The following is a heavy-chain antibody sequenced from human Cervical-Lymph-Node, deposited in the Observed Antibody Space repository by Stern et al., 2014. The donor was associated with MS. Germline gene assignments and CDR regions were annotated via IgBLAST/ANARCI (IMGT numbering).Heavy chain of an antibody. J-gene: IGHJ4*02. CDR2: IYPYDSDA. V-gene: IGHV5-51*01. CDR1: GYSFTMYY. CDR3: ARHVQGFDY. Sequence: VQLVQSGAEVKKPGESLTLSCKLSGYSFTMYYIAWVRQMPGKGLEWMGVIYPYDSDATDSPSFQGQVTISANKSITTAYLQWSSLRASDTAMYYCARHVQGFDYWGQGTLVTVSS.